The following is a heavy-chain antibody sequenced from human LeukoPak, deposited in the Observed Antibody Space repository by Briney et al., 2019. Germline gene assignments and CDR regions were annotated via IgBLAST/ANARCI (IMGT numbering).Heavy chain of an antibody. CDR2: ISGSGGST. V-gene: IGHV3-23*01. Sequence: GGSLRLSCAASGFTFSSYAMSWVRQARGKGLEWVSAISGSGGSTYYADSVKGRFTISRDNSKNTLYLQMNSLRAEDTAVYYCAKGDHYYDSSGYYTTKGYYFDYWGQGTLVTVSS. CDR3: AKGDHYYDSSGYYTTKGYYFDY. CDR1: GFTFSSYA. J-gene: IGHJ4*02. D-gene: IGHD3-22*01.